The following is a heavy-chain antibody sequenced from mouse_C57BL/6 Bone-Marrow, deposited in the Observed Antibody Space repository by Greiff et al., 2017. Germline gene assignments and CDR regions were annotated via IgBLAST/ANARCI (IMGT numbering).Heavy chain of an antibody. CDR1: GYTFTSYW. V-gene: IGHV1-55*01. J-gene: IGHJ2*01. D-gene: IGHD1-1*01. CDR2: IYPGSGST. CDR3: ARSVAVVANGPY. Sequence: QVQLQQPGAELVKPGASVKMSCKASGYTFTSYWITWVKQRPGQGLEWIGDIYPGSGSTNYNEKFKSKATLTVDTSSSTAYMQLSSLTSEDSAVYYCARSVAVVANGPYWGQGTTLTVSS.